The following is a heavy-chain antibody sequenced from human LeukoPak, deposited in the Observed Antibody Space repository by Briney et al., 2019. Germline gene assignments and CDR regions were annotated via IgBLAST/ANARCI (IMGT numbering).Heavy chain of an antibody. Sequence: SETLSLTCTVSGGSISSYYWSWIRQPPGKGLEWIGYIYYSGSTNYNPSLKSRVTISVDTSKNQFSLKLSSVTAADTAVYYCARGDFYSNYVGYWGQGTLVTVSS. CDR2: IYYSGST. CDR1: GGSISSYY. CDR3: ARGDFYSNYVGY. J-gene: IGHJ4*02. V-gene: IGHV4-59*01. D-gene: IGHD4-11*01.